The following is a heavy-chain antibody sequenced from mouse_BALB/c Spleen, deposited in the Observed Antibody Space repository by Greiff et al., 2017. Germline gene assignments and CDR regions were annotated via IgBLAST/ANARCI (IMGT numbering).Heavy chain of an antibody. CDR2: ISSGGGNT. V-gene: IGHV5-9*03. D-gene: IGHD1-1*01. CDR3: ARITTVVDRYFDV. Sequence: EVQRVESGGGLVKPGGSLKLSCAASGFTFSSYTMSWVRQTPEKRLEWVATISSGGGNTYYPDSVKGRFTISRDNAKNNLYLQMSSLRSEDTALYYCARITTVVDRYFDVWGAGTTVTVSS. CDR1: GFTFSSYT. J-gene: IGHJ1*01.